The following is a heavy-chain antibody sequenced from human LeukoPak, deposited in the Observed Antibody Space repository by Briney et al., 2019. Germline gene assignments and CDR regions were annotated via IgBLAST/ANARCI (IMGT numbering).Heavy chain of an antibody. V-gene: IGHV1-46*01. CDR3: ARDSSGWNWFDP. CDR1: GYTFTSYY. Sequence: ASVKASCKASGYTFTSYYMHWVRQAPGQGLEWMGIINPSGGSTSYAQKFQGRVTMTRDTSTSTVYMELSSLRSEDTAVYYCARDSSGWNWFDPWGQGTLVTVSS. J-gene: IGHJ5*02. CDR2: INPSGGST. D-gene: IGHD6-19*01.